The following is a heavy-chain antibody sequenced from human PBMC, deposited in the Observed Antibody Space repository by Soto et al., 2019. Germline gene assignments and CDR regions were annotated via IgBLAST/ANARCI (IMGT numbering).Heavy chain of an antibody. J-gene: IGHJ6*02. Sequence: XSVKVSCKASGGTFSSYAISWVRQAPGQGLEWMGGIIPIFGTANYAQKFQGRVTITADESTSTAYMELSSLRSEDTAVYYCAGLRYFAWLLPVEYGMDVWGQGTTVTVSS. V-gene: IGHV1-69*13. CDR3: AGLRYFAWLLPVEYGMDV. CDR2: IIPIFGTA. CDR1: GGTFSSYA. D-gene: IGHD3-9*01.